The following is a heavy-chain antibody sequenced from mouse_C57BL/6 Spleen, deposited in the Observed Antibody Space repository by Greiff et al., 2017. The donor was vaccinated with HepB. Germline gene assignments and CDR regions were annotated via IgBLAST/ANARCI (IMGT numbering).Heavy chain of an antibody. Sequence: QVQLKQSGPGLVQPSQSLSITCTVSGFSLTSYGVHWVRQSPGKGLEWLGVIWSGGSTDYNAAFISRLSFSKDNSKSQVFFKMNSLQADDTAIYYCARNNYSNYGDAMDYWGQGTSVTVSS. CDR2: IWSGGST. D-gene: IGHD2-5*01. V-gene: IGHV2-2*01. J-gene: IGHJ4*01. CDR1: GFSLTSYG. CDR3: ARNNYSNYGDAMDY.